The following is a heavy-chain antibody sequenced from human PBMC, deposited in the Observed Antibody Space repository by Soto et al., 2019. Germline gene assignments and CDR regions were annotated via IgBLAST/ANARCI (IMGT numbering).Heavy chain of an antibody. Sequence: SETLSLTCTVSGGSVSSSIYYWGWIRQPPGKGLEWIGTIYYSGITYYNPSLQSRVTISVDTSKNQFSLRLSFVTAADAALYFCARQDVRAWGRFDPWGQGTLVTV. CDR1: GGSVSSSIYY. V-gene: IGHV4-39*01. D-gene: IGHD7-27*01. CDR2: IYYSGIT. J-gene: IGHJ5*02. CDR3: ARQDVRAWGRFDP.